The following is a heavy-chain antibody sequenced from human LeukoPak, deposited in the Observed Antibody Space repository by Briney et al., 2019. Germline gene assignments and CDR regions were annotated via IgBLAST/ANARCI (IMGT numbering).Heavy chain of an antibody. V-gene: IGHV3-20*01. CDR3: ARGLGMVDY. CDR1: GFTFSTYA. CDR2: INWNGGST. Sequence: PGGSLRLSCAASGFTFSTYAMHWVRQAPGKGLEWVSGINWNGGSTGYADSVKGRFTISRDNAKNSLYLQMNSLRAEDTALYHCARGLGMVDYWGQGTLVTVSS. J-gene: IGHJ4*02. D-gene: IGHD7-27*01.